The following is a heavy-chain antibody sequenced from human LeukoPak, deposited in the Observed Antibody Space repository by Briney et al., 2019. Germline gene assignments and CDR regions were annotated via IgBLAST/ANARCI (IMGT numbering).Heavy chain of an antibody. J-gene: IGHJ5*01. CDR2: IRYIGTT. D-gene: IGHD6-13*01. CDR1: GGPISGSRRY. V-gene: IGHV4-39*01. CDR3: TRQLSWASDTGDS. Sequence: SETLSLTCNVSGGPISGSRRYWGWVRQPPGGGLEWIGSIRYIGTTYYNPSLQSRLTISVDNSQNQFSPKLKSVTAADTSMYYCTRQLSWASDTGDSWGQGTLVTVSS.